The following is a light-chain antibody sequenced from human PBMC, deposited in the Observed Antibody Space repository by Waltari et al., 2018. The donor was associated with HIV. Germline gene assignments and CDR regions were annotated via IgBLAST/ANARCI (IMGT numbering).Light chain of an antibody. Sequence: QSVLTQPPSVSGAPGRRVTIACTRGTSNIRANYDVQWYQHLPGTAPKLLILGHPHVPAGVLDRCTAWKSGTYASLTIAELRAEDEADYYRQSYDNSLSVVLGGGTKLPVL. CDR2: GHP. J-gene: IGLJ3*02. CDR1: TSNIRANYD. CDR3: QSYDNSLSVV. V-gene: IGLV1-40*01.